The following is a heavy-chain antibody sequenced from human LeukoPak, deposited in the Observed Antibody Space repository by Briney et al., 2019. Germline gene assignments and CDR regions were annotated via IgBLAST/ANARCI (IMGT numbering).Heavy chain of an antibody. CDR3: ARAYMVRGVIIGGTLDY. Sequence: ASVKVSCKAPGYTFTGYYMHWVRQAPGQGLEWMGWINPNSGGTNYAQKFQGRVTMTRDTSISTAYMELSRLRSDDTAVYYCARAYMVRGVIIGGTLDYWGQGTLVTVSS. J-gene: IGHJ4*02. V-gene: IGHV1-2*02. CDR2: INPNSGGT. CDR1: GYTFTGYY. D-gene: IGHD3-10*01.